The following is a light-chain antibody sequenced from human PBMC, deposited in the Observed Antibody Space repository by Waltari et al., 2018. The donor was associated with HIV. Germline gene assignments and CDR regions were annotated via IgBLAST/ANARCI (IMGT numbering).Light chain of an antibody. CDR2: DVS. V-gene: IGLV2-14*03. J-gene: IGLJ1*01. Sequence: QSALTQPASVSGSPGQSITISCTGTSSDVGGYNYVSWYQQHPGKAPKRMIYDVSDRPSGVSNRFSGSKSGNTASLTISGLQAEDEADYYCSSYTSSSLGVFGTGTKVTVL. CDR3: SSYTSSSLGV. CDR1: SSDVGGYNY.